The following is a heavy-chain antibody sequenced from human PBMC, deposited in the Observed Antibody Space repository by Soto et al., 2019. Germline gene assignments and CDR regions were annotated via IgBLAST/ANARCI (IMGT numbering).Heavy chain of an antibody. V-gene: IGHV5-10-1*01. CDR3: ARQSTSSTYYYDSSGYYPDAFDI. Sequence: PGESLTISGKGSVYSLTSYWIGWFREMRVTVLEWMVRIDPSDSYTNYSPSSQGHVTISADKSISTAYLQWSSLKASDTAMYYCARQSTSSTYYYDSSGYYPDAFDIWGQGTMVTVSS. CDR1: VYSLTSYW. J-gene: IGHJ3*02. CDR2: IDPSDSYT. D-gene: IGHD3-22*01.